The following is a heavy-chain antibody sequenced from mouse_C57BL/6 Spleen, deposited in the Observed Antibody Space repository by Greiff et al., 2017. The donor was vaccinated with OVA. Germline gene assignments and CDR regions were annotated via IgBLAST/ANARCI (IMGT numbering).Heavy chain of an antibody. J-gene: IGHJ3*01. Sequence: VQLQQPGAELVRPGSSVKLSCKASGYTFTSYWMDWVKQRPGQGLEWIGNIYPSDSETHYNQKFKDKATLTVDKSSSTAYMQLSSLTSEDSAVYYGARGDYCWFAYWGQGTLVSVAA. V-gene: IGHV1-61*01. D-gene: IGHD1-1*01. CDR3: ARGDYCWFAY. CDR2: IYPSDSET. CDR1: GYTFTSYW.